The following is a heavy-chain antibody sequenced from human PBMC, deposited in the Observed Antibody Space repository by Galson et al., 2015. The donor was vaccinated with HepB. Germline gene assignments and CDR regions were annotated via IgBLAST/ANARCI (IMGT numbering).Heavy chain of an antibody. D-gene: IGHD2/OR15-2a*01. Sequence: SLRLSCATSGFTFRGYWMNWVHQAPGKGLEWVANINQDGSEMYCVDSVKGRFTVSRDNAKNSLYLQMHSLRVEDTAVYYCARPYYVDGRSSFRGYWGRGTLVTVSS. CDR2: INQDGSEM. CDR3: ARPYYVDGRSSFRGY. J-gene: IGHJ4*02. V-gene: IGHV3-7*01. CDR1: GFTFRGYW.